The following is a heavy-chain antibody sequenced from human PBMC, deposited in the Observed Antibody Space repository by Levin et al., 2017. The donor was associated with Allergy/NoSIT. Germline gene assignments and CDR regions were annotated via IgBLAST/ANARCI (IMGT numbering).Heavy chain of an antibody. CDR3: ARATVTTPRWYYYYGMDV. V-gene: IGHV3-30*03. CDR1: GFTFSSYG. D-gene: IGHD4-17*01. J-gene: IGHJ6*02. CDR2: ISYDGSNK. Sequence: GESLKISCAASGFTFSSYGMHWVRQAPGKGLEWVAVISYDGSNKYYADSVKGRFTISRDNSKNTLYLQMNSLRAEDTAVYYCARATVTTPRWYYYYGMDVWGQGTTVTVSS.